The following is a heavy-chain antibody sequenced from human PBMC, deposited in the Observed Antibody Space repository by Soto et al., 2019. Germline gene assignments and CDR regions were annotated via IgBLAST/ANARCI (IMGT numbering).Heavy chain of an antibody. Sequence: GGSLRLSCGASGFAFSSYYMHWVRQAPGKGLFWVSRINGDGSSTNYADSVKGRFTISRDNAKNTLYLQMNSLRADDTAIYYCAKQGTVAGDFDHWGQGTLVTVSS. D-gene: IGHD6-19*01. J-gene: IGHJ4*02. V-gene: IGHV3-74*01. CDR1: GFAFSSYY. CDR3: AKQGTVAGDFDH. CDR2: INGDGSST.